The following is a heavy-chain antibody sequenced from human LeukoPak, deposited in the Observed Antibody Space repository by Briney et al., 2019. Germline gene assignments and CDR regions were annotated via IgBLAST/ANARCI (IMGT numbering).Heavy chain of an antibody. CDR2: IYYSGST. CDR1: GGSISSYY. CDR3: ARNMRPGTYDILTGYHHDAFDI. Sequence: LSETLSLTCTVSGGSISSYYWSWIRQPPGKGLEWIGYIYYSGSTNYNPSLKSRVTISVDTSKNQFSLKLSSVTAADTAVYYCARNMRPGTYDILTGYHHDAFDIWGQGTMVTVSS. J-gene: IGHJ3*02. V-gene: IGHV4-59*01. D-gene: IGHD3-9*01.